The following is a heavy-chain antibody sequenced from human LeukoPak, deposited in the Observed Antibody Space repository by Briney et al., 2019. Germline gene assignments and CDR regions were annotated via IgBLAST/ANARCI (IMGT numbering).Heavy chain of an antibody. D-gene: IGHD1-14*01. CDR3: ARANNLVFDY. J-gene: IGHJ4*02. CDR2: IYHSGST. CDR1: GGSISSGGYY. Sequence: SETLSLTCTVSGGSISSGGYYRSWIRQPAGKGLEWIGYIYHSGSTYFNPSLKSRVTISVDRSKNQFSLKLSSVTAADTAVYYCARANNLVFDYWGQGTLVTVSS. V-gene: IGHV4-30-2*01.